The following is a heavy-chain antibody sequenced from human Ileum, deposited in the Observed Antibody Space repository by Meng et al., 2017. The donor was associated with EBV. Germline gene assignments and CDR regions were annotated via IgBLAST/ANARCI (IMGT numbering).Heavy chain of an antibody. CDR1: GGPINSSSYY. CDR2: IYYSVRT. J-gene: IGHJ5*02. Sequence: RRRHESGPGRAKPSETLSLTGTASGGPINSSSYYWGWIRQPPGKGLEWIGSIYYSVRTYYNPSLKSRVTISVDTSKNQFSLKLSSVTAADTAVYYCARPIAAAGWFDPWGQGTLVTVSS. D-gene: IGHD6-13*01. V-gene: IGHV4-39*01. CDR3: ARPIAAAGWFDP.